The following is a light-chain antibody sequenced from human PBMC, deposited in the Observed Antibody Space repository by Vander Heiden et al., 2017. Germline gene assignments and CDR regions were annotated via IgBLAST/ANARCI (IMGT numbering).Light chain of an antibody. Sequence: SYELTQPSSVSVYPGQTASITCSGHKLAEKYISWYQQRPGQYPVLVILEDNKRPAGIPERFSGSNSGNTATLTISGTQAVDEADYFCQAWDSSDVVFGGGTKLTVL. CDR1: KLAEKY. V-gene: IGLV3-1*01. CDR3: QAWDSSDVV. CDR2: EDN. J-gene: IGLJ2*01.